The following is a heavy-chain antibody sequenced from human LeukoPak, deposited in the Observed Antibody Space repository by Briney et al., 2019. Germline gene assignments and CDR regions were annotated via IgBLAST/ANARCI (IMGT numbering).Heavy chain of an antibody. CDR2: IIPIFGTA. Sequence: SVKVSCKASGGTFSSYAISWVRQAPGQGLEWMGGIIPIFGTANYAQKFQGRVTITADESTSTAYMELSSLRSEDTAVYYCATLMVVAATSPDYWGQGTLVTVSS. CDR1: GGTFSSYA. J-gene: IGHJ4*02. V-gene: IGHV1-69*13. D-gene: IGHD2-15*01. CDR3: ATLMVVAATSPDY.